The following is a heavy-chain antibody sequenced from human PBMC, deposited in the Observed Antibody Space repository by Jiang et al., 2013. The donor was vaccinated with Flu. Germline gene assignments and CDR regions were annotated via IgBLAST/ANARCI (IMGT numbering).Heavy chain of an antibody. CDR1: GGSFSGYY. CDR3: ARGRGKQPLRY. V-gene: IGHV4-34*01. CDR2: INHSGST. J-gene: IGHJ4*02. Sequence: VTLSLTCAVYGGSFSGYYWSWIRQPPGKGLEWIGEINHSGSTNYNPSLKSRVTISVDTSKNQFSLKLSSVTAADTAVYYCARGRGKQPLRYWGQGTLVTVSS. D-gene: IGHD6-13*01.